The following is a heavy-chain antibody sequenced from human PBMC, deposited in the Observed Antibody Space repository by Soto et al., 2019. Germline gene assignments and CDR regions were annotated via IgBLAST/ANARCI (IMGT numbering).Heavy chain of an antibody. CDR1: GYSFTRYG. CDR2: INTSDGST. D-gene: IGHD5-12*01. CDR3: AKGDGYNSGAFDI. Sequence: ASVKVSCKASGYSFTRYGIAWARQAPGQGLEWMGRINTSDGSTSYAQKFQGRVTMTRDTSTSTVYMELSSLRSEDTAVYYCAKGDGYNSGAFDIWGQGTMVTVSS. V-gene: IGHV1-46*03. J-gene: IGHJ3*02.